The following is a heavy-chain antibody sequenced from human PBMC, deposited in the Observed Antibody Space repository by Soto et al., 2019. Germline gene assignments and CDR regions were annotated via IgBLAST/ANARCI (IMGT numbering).Heavy chain of an antibody. J-gene: IGHJ5*02. CDR3: ARGIAARLLWFDP. V-gene: IGHV4-59*01. Sequence: QVQLQESGPGLVKPSETLSLTCTVSGGSISSYYWSWIRQPPGKGLEWIGYIDYSGRTNYNPSLMSRVTISVDTSKNQFSLKLSSVTAADTAVYYCARGIAARLLWFDPWGQGTLVTVCS. D-gene: IGHD6-6*01. CDR1: GGSISSYY. CDR2: IDYSGRT.